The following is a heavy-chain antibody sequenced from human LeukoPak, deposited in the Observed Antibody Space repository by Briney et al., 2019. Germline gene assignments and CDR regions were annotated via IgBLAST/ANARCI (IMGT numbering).Heavy chain of an antibody. CDR1: GGSISSYY. D-gene: IGHD6-13*01. Sequence: SETLSLTCTVSGGSISSYYWSWIRQPPGKGLEWIGEINHSGSTNYNPSLKSRVTISVDTSKNQFSLKLSSVTAADTAVYYCARAEYSSSWYPTLGYWGQGTLVTVSS. CDR3: ARAEYSSSWYPTLGY. CDR2: INHSGST. V-gene: IGHV4-34*01. J-gene: IGHJ4*02.